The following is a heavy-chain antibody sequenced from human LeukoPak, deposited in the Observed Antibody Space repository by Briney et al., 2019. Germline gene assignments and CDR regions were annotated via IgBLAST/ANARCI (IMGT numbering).Heavy chain of an antibody. J-gene: IGHJ4*02. CDR2: INPSVGSA. CDR3: AREDYYDSSGYARGVFDY. D-gene: IGHD3-22*01. CDR1: GYTFTRYY. V-gene: IGHV1-46*01. Sequence: GASVKVSCKASGYTFTRYYMHWVRQAPGQGLEWMGIINPSVGSASYSQKFQGRVTMTRDTSTSTVYMELSSLRSEDTAVYYCAREDYYDSSGYARGVFDYWGQGTLVTVSS.